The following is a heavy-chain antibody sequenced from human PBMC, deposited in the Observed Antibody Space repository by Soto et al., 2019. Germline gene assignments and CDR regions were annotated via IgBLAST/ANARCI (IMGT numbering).Heavy chain of an antibody. CDR1: GYTFTSYG. V-gene: IGHV1-18*01. CDR2: ISAYNGNT. J-gene: IGHJ4*02. D-gene: IGHD2-15*01. CDR3: ARVISMEGDLVVVAATSFDY. Sequence: ASVKVSCKASGYTFTSYGISWVRQAPGQGLEWMGWISAYNGNTNYAQKLQGRVTMTTDTSTSTAYMELRSLRSDDTAVYYCARVISMEGDLVVVAATSFDYWGQGTLVTVSS.